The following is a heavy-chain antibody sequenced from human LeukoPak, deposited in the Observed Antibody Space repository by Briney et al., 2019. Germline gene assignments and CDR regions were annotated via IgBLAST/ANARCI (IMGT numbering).Heavy chain of an antibody. Sequence: GESLKISCKGSGYSFTSYWIGWVRQMPGKGLEWMGIIYPGDSDTRYSPSFQGQVTISADKSISTAYLQWSSLKASDTATYYCARLFKYSSSLPIPFDYWGQGTLVTVSS. V-gene: IGHV5-51*01. CDR2: IYPGDSDT. D-gene: IGHD6-6*01. J-gene: IGHJ4*02. CDR3: ARLFKYSSSLPIPFDY. CDR1: GYSFTSYW.